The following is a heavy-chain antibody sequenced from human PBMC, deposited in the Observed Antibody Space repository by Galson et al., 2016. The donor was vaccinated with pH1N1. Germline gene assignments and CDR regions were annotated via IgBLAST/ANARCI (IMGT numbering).Heavy chain of an antibody. V-gene: IGHV2-5*01. CDR3: AHSVGTRVFGVVTNFNWFDP. Sequence: PALVKPTQTLTLTCTFSGFSLRSNGVGVGWIRQPPGKALEWLVIYWTDDKRYSPSLKSRLTITNDTSKNQVVLTMTNMDPVDTATYYCAHSVGTRVFGVVTNFNWFDPWGQGTLVTVSS. CDR1: GFSLRSNGVG. J-gene: IGHJ5*02. D-gene: IGHD3-3*01. CDR2: IYWTDDK.